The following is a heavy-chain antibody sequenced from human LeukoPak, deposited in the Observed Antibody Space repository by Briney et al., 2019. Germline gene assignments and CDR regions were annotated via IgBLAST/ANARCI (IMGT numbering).Heavy chain of an antibody. CDR1: GGSISSYY. Sequence: SETLSLTCTVSGGSISSYYWSWIRQPPGKGLEWIGYIYSSGSTYYNPSLKSRVTVSVDTSKNRFSLKLSTVTAADTAVYYCARRPTGDPKFDYWGQGTLVTVSS. V-gene: IGHV4-59*08. D-gene: IGHD7-27*01. J-gene: IGHJ4*02. CDR2: IYSSGST. CDR3: ARRPTGDPKFDY.